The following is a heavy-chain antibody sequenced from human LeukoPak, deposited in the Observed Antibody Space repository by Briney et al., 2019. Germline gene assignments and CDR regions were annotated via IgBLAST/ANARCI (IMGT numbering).Heavy chain of an antibody. D-gene: IGHD1-26*01. CDR1: GGSIRSSSTYY. CDR2: IYYNGGT. J-gene: IGHJ3*02. V-gene: IGHV4-39*01. Sequence: SETLSLTCTVPGGSIRSSSTYYWGWIRQPPGKGLEWIGNIYYNGGTYYNPSLKSRVTISVDTSKNQFSLKVTSVTAAHTAVYYCARRGIVGATHAFDIWGLGTMVTVSS. CDR3: ARRGIVGATHAFDI.